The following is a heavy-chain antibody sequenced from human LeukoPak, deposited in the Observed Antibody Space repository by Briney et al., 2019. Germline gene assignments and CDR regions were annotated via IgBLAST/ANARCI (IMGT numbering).Heavy chain of an antibody. D-gene: IGHD3-22*01. Sequence: GGSLRLSCAASGFTFSSYWMSWVRQAPGKGLEWVANIKQDGSEKYYVGSVKGRFTISRDNPKNSLYLQMNSLRAEDTAVYYCAREGSGYYYVDWGQGTLVTVSS. CDR3: AREGSGYYYVD. CDR1: GFTFSSYW. J-gene: IGHJ4*02. CDR2: IKQDGSEK. V-gene: IGHV3-7*03.